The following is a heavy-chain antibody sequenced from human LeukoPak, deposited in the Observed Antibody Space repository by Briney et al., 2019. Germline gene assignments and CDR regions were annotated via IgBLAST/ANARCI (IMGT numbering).Heavy chain of an antibody. J-gene: IGHJ4*02. V-gene: IGHV3-30-3*01. D-gene: IGHD3-22*01. CDR3: AKVGSGYYDSSGYPTDY. Sequence: GGSLRLSCAASGFTFSSYAMHWVRQAPGKGLEWVAVISYDGSNKYYADSVKGRFTISRDNSKNTLYLQMNSLRAEDTAVYYCAKVGSGYYDSSGYPTDYWGQGTLVTVSS. CDR2: ISYDGSNK. CDR1: GFTFSSYA.